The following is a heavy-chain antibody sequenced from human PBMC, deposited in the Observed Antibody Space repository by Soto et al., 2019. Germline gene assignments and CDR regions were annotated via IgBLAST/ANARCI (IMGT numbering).Heavy chain of an antibody. V-gene: IGHV3-23*01. D-gene: IGHD6-19*01. CDR1: GFTFSSYA. CDR2: ISGSGGTT. Sequence: GGSLRLSCGASGFTFSSYAGSWVRQAPGKGLEWVSAISGSGGTTYYADSVKGRFTFSRDNSKNTLYLQMNSLRAEDTAVYYCAKTANGWFSAFDIWGQGTMVTVSS. CDR3: AKTANGWFSAFDI. J-gene: IGHJ3*02.